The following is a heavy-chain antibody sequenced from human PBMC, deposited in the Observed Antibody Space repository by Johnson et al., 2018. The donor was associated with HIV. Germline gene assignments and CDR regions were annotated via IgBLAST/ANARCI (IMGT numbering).Heavy chain of an antibody. Sequence: QMQLVESGGGLVQPGGSLRLSCAASGFTFSSYAMHWVRQAPGKGLEWVAVISYDGSNKYYADSVKGRFTISRDNSKNMLYLQMNSLRAEDTAVYYCAKARGYDPYYAFDSGAKGQWSPSRQ. J-gene: IGHJ3*01. CDR1: GFTFSSYA. CDR3: AKARGYDPYYAFDS. D-gene: IGHD5-12*01. CDR2: ISYDGSNK. V-gene: IGHV3-30-3*01.